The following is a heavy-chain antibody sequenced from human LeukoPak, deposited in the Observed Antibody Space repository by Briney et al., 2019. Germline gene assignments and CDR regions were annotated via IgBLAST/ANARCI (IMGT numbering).Heavy chain of an antibody. CDR1: GFTFRNYG. D-gene: IGHD6-13*01. CDR2: IRFDGSNK. J-gene: IGHJ4*02. Sequence: GGSLRLSCAASGFTFRNYGMHWVRQAPGKGLEWVAFIRFDGSNKYYADSVKGRFTISRDNAKNSLYLQMNSLRAEDTAVYYCARGVRQLVGGIRYYFDYWGQGTLVTVSS. V-gene: IGHV3-30*02. CDR3: ARGVRQLVGGIRYYFDY.